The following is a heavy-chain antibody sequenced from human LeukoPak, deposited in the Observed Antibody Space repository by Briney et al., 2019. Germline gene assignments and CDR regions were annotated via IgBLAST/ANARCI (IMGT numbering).Heavy chain of an antibody. CDR2: IYYSGST. D-gene: IGHD3-10*01. CDR1: GGSISSYD. J-gene: IGHJ5*02. Sequence: SETLSLTCTVSGGSISSYDWSWIRQPPGKGLEWIGYIYYSGSTNYKPSVKSRVTISVDTSKNQFSLKLSSVTAADTAVYDCARGGYYGSGNDFRFDPWGQGTLVTVSS. CDR3: ARGGYYGSGNDFRFDP. V-gene: IGHV4-59*01.